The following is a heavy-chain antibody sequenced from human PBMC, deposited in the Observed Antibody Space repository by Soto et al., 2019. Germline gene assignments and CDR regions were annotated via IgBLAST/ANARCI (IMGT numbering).Heavy chain of an antibody. J-gene: IGHJ6*02. CDR1: GSTFSSYW. Sequence: PGGSLRLSCAASGSTFSSYWMHWVRQAPGKGLVWVSRINSDGSSTSYADSVKGRFTISRDNAKNTLYLQMNSLRAEDTAVYYCARSRRNITMVRTPQEDYYYYGMDVWGQGTTVTVSS. CDR2: INSDGSST. V-gene: IGHV3-74*01. CDR3: ARSRRNITMVRTPQEDYYYYGMDV. D-gene: IGHD3-10*01.